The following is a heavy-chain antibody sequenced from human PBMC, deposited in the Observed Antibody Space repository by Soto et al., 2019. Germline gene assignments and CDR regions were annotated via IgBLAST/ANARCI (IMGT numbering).Heavy chain of an antibody. V-gene: IGHV4-30-4*01. Sequence: SETLSLTCTVSGGSISSGDYYWSWIRQPPGKGLEWIGYIYYSGSAYYNPSLKSRVTISVDTSKNQFSLKLSSVTAADTAVYYCARYPPPYDSRGNWFDPWGQGTLVTVSS. J-gene: IGHJ5*02. D-gene: IGHD3-22*01. CDR1: GGSISSGDYY. CDR3: ARYPPPYDSRGNWFDP. CDR2: IYYSGSA.